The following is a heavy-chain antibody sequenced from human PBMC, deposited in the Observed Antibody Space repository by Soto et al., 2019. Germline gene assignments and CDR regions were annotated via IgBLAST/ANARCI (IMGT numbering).Heavy chain of an antibody. CDR2: ISYDGSNK. J-gene: IGHJ2*01. V-gene: IGHV3-30-3*01. Sequence: QVQLVESGGGVVQPGRSLRLSCAASGFTFSSYAMHWVRQAPGKGLEWVAVISYDGSNKYYADSVKGRFTISRDNSKNTLYLQMNSLRAEDTAVYYCARADYGDSHADIWGRGTLVTVSS. CDR3: ARADYGDSHADI. CDR1: GFTFSSYA. D-gene: IGHD4-17*01.